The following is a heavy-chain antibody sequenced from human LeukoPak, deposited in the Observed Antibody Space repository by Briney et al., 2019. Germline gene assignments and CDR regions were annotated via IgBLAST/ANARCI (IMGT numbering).Heavy chain of an antibody. Sequence: SETLSLTCTVSGGSVSRYYWYWIRQSAGRGLEWIGRIYNSGGTNYNPSLMSRATVSLDTSKNQFSLKLSSVTAADTAIYYCARGGSHGQFWSGHDAFDFWGQGTMVTVSS. CDR1: GGSVSRYY. D-gene: IGHD3-3*02. J-gene: IGHJ3*01. V-gene: IGHV4-4*07. CDR3: ARGGSHGQFWSGHDAFDF. CDR2: IYNSGGT.